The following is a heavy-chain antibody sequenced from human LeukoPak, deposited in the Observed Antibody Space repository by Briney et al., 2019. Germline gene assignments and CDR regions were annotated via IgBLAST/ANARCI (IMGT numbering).Heavy chain of an antibody. D-gene: IGHD6-6*01. J-gene: IGHJ4*02. Sequence: SQTLSLTCNVPGGSISSGGDYWNWIRQNPGKGLEWIGYISYSGSTYYNPSLKSRVTISVETSKNQFSLKLRSATAADTAVYYCARGLYSIVEYWGQGTLVTVSS. V-gene: IGHV4-31*03. CDR1: GGSISSGGDY. CDR2: ISYSGST. CDR3: ARGLYSIVEY.